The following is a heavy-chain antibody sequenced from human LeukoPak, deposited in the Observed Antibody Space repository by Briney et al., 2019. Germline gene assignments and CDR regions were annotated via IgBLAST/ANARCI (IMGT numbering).Heavy chain of an antibody. CDR2: ISGSAITT. J-gene: IGHJ4*02. Sequence: QSGGSLRLSCTASGFTFSSYEMNWVRQAPGKGLEWVSAISGSAITTYYADSVKGRFAISRDNSKNTLYLQMTSLRAEDTAVYYCAKDQRFGDLDDYRGQGTLVTVSS. D-gene: IGHD3-10*01. CDR1: GFTFSSYE. CDR3: AKDQRFGDLDDY. V-gene: IGHV3-23*01.